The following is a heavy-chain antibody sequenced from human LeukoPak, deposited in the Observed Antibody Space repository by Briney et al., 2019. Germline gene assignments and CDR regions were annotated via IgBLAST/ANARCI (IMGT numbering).Heavy chain of an antibody. CDR2: IYYSGST. Sequence: KTSETLSLTCTVSGASVSSGTYYWSWIRQPPGKGLEWIGYIYYSGSTNSNPSLKSRVTISVDTSKNQFSLKLTSVTAADTAVYYCARDRRYSGYDGLDYWGQGTPATVSA. J-gene: IGHJ4*02. CDR1: GASVSSGTYY. D-gene: IGHD5-12*01. V-gene: IGHV4-61*01. CDR3: ARDRRYSGYDGLDY.